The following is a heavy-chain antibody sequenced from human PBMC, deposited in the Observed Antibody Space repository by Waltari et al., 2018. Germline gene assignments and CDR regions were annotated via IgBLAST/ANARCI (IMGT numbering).Heavy chain of an antibody. J-gene: IGHJ4*02. V-gene: IGHV3-7*01. Sequence: EVQLVESGGGLVQPGGSLSLSCAASGFTFSDFWMNWVRQPPGKGLEWVANIKEDGSEKYYVDSVKGRFTISRDNAENSLYLQMNSLRAEDTAVYYCASNQVPAVTVQNDYWGQGTLVTVSS. CDR1: GFTFSDFW. CDR3: ASNQVPAVTVQNDY. D-gene: IGHD2-2*01. CDR2: IKEDGSEK.